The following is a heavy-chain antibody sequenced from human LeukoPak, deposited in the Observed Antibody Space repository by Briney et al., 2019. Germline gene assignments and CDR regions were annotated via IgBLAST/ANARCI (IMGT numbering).Heavy chain of an antibody. Sequence: SVKVSCKASGGTFSSYAISWVRQAPGQGLEWMGGIIPIFGTANYAQKFQGRVTITTDESTSTAYMELSSLRSEDTAVYYCARVAQVGATTRFDPWGQGTLVTVSS. J-gene: IGHJ5*02. CDR1: GGTFSSYA. D-gene: IGHD1-26*01. CDR2: IIPIFGTA. CDR3: ARVAQVGATTRFDP. V-gene: IGHV1-69*05.